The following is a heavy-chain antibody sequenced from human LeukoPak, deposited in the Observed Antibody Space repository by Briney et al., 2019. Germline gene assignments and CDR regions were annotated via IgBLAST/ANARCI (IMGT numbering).Heavy chain of an antibody. Sequence: GGSLRLSCVASGFTFMTYWMSVVRQAPGKGREWVASINQGGRETYYVESVNGRFTISRDNAMNSLFLQMNSLSAEDTAVSYCARLTGARPIYDYWGQGTMVTVSS. V-gene: IGHV3-7*01. CDR1: GFTFMTYW. CDR2: INQGGRET. J-gene: IGHJ4*02. CDR3: ARLTGARPIYDY. D-gene: IGHD1-26*01.